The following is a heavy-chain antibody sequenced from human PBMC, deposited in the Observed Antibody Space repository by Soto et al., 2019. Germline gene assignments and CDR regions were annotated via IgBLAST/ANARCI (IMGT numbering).Heavy chain of an antibody. CDR2: ISGSGGTT. CDR3: AKDPLGFCSSTKCSGGDDWFDP. Sequence: GGSLRLSCAASGFTFSNYAMSWVRQTPGKGLEWVSAISGSGGTTYYADSVKGRFTISRDNSKNTLYLQMNSLRADDTAVYYCAKDPLGFCSSTKCSGGDDWFDPWGQGTLVTVSS. J-gene: IGHJ5*02. D-gene: IGHD2-2*01. V-gene: IGHV3-23*01. CDR1: GFTFSNYA.